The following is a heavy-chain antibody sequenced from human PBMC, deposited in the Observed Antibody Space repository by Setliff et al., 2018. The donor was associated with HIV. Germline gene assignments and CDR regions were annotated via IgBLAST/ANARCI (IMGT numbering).Heavy chain of an antibody. J-gene: IGHJ3*02. CDR3: AREKTREGGGFDALDI. Sequence: PSETLSLTCAVYGGSFSGNYWTWIRQSPGKGLEWIGEINHSGSTNYKLSLKSRVTISVDASKNHFSLKLGQGTAPGTAVYYFAREKTREGGGFDALDIWGQGTMVTVSS. D-gene: IGHD3-16*01. V-gene: IGHV4-34*01. CDR1: GGSFSGNY. CDR2: INHSGST.